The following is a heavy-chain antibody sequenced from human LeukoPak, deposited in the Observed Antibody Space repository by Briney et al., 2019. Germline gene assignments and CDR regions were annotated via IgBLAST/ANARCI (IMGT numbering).Heavy chain of an antibody. CDR3: AREQGGRYSSSWYIKTYNWFDP. CDR1: GGSFSGYY. V-gene: IGHV4-34*01. D-gene: IGHD6-13*01. J-gene: IGHJ5*02. Sequence: SETLSLTCAVYGGSFSGYYWSWIRQPPGKGLEWIGEINHSGSTNYNPSLKSRVTISVDTPKNQFSLKLSSVTAADTAVYYCAREQGGRYSSSWYIKTYNWFDPWGQGTLVTVSS. CDR2: INHSGST.